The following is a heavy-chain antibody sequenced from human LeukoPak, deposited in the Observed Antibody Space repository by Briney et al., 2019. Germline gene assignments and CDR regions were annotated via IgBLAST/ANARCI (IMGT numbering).Heavy chain of an antibody. J-gene: IGHJ5*02. CDR1: GGSISTSSYY. V-gene: IGHV4-39*01. Sequence: SETLSLTCTVSGGSISTSSYYWGWIRQPPGKGLEWIGSIYYSGSTYYNPSLKSRVTISVDTSKNQFSLKLSSVTAADTAVYYCARHYGSGSYYSNWFDPWGQGTLVTVSS. CDR3: ARHYGSGSYYSNWFDP. D-gene: IGHD3-10*01. CDR2: IYYSGST.